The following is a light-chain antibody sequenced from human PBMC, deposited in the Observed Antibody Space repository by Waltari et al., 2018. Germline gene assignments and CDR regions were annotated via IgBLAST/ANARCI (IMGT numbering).Light chain of an antibody. CDR3: CSYAGSSTLYV. J-gene: IGLJ1*01. CDR2: EVS. V-gene: IGLV2-23*02. Sequence: QSALTQPASVSGSPGQSITISCTGTSSDVGSYNLVSWYQQHPVKAPKLMFYEVSKRPSGVSNRVSGSKSGNTASLTTSGLQAEDEADYYCCSYAGSSTLYVFGTGTKVTVL. CDR1: SSDVGSYNL.